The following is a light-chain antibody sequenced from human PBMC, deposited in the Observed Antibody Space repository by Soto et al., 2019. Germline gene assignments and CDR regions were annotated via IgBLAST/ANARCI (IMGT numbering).Light chain of an antibody. V-gene: IGLV2-8*01. Sequence: QSVLTQPPSASGSPGQSVTISCTGTSSDVGGYKYVSWYQQYPGKAPKLMIYAVNKRPSGVPDRFSGSKSGSTASLIISGLQAEDEADYYCSSYATSPNALFVFGAGTKVTVL. CDR1: SSDVGGYKY. CDR2: AVN. CDR3: SSYATSPNALFV. J-gene: IGLJ1*01.